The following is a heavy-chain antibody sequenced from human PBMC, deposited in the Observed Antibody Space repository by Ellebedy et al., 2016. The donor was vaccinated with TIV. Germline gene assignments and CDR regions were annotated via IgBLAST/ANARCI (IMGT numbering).Heavy chain of an antibody. CDR1: GGTFSSHA. CDR2: VIPMFGTA. D-gene: IGHD2-21*02. CDR3: ARSLVVVTAPFDS. Sequence: AASVKVSCKAPGGTFSSHAISWVRHSPGQGLEWMGEVIPMFGTANYAQTFQGRVTISAHESTSTAYMELSSLRPEDTAIYFCARSLVVVTAPFDSWGQGTLVTVSS. V-gene: IGHV1-69*13. J-gene: IGHJ5*01.